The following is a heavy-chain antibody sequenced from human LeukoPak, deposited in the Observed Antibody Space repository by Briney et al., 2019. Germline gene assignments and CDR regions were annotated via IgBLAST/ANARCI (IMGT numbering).Heavy chain of an antibody. CDR2: ISGSGGST. J-gene: IGHJ4*02. V-gene: IGHV3-23*01. D-gene: IGHD4-17*01. CDR3: AKVATTVTTRNYYFDY. Sequence: TGGSLRLSCAASGFTFSSYAMSWVRQAPGKGLEWVSAISGSGGSTYYADSVKGRFTISRDNSKNTLYLQMNSLRAEDTAVYYCAKVATTVTTRNYYFDYWGQGTLVTVSS. CDR1: GFTFSSYA.